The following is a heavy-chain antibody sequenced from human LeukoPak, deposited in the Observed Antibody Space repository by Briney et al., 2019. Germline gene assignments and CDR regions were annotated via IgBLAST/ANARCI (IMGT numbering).Heavy chain of an antibody. J-gene: IGHJ4*02. CDR1: GGSISSSSYY. Sequence: SETLSLTCTVSGGSISSSSYYWGWIRQPPGKGLEWIGSIYYSGSTYYNPSLKSRVTISVDTSKNQFSLKLSPVTAADTAVYYCARSLLNWGIRSPYFDYWGQGTLVTVSS. V-gene: IGHV4-39*01. CDR3: ARSLLNWGIRSPYFDY. CDR2: IYYSGST. D-gene: IGHD7-27*01.